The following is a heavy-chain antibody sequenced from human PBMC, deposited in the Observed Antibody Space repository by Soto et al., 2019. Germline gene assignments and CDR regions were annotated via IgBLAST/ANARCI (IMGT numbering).Heavy chain of an antibody. Sequence: GGSLRLSCAASGFTFSSYEMNWVRQAPGKGLEWVSYISSSGSTIYYADSVKGRFTISRDNAKNSLYLQMNGLRAEDTAVYYCAREPKNSSSLLYWGQGTLVTVSS. V-gene: IGHV3-48*03. J-gene: IGHJ4*02. CDR3: AREPKNSSSLLY. D-gene: IGHD6-6*01. CDR2: ISSSGSTI. CDR1: GFTFSSYE.